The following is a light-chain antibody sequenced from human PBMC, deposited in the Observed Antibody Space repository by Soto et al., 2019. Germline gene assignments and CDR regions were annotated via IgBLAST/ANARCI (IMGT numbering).Light chain of an antibody. J-gene: IGKJ1*01. Sequence: ENVLTQSPGTLSLSPGERATLSCRASQSVSSIYLAWYQQKPGQAPRLLIYGASSRASGIPDRFSGVGSGTDFTLTISSLQPDDFATYYCQQYNSYLWTFGQGTKVEIK. V-gene: IGKV3-20*01. CDR3: QQYNSYLWT. CDR2: GAS. CDR1: QSVSSIY.